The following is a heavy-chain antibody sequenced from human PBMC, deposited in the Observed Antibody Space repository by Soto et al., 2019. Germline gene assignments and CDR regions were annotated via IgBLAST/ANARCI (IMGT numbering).Heavy chain of an antibody. CDR2: IYYIGST. CDR3: ARSTLRATDAFDF. D-gene: IGHD2-2*01. J-gene: IGHJ3*01. Sequence: QVQLQESGPGLVKPSQTLSLTCTVSGGSISSGSYYWTWIRQHPGKGLEWIGYIYYIGSTYYNQSLRTRTTISQATSKTQFSEKRSSETAAHTALYFCARSTLRATDAFDFGGHGTMVTVSS. CDR1: GGSISSGSYY. V-gene: IGHV4-31*03.